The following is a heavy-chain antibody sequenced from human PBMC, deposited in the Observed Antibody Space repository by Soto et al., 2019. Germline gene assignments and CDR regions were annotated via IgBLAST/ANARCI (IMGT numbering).Heavy chain of an antibody. CDR3: TRGDRFGMDV. D-gene: IGHD3-3*01. CDR2: IYYSGST. V-gene: IGHV4-30-4*01. J-gene: IGHJ6*02. CDR1: GGSISSGDYY. Sequence: TLSLTCTVFGGSISSGDYYWSWIRQPPGKGLEWIGFIYYSGSTYYNPSLKSRLTISVDTSKNQFSLMLRSVTAADTAVYYCTRGDRFGMDVWGQGTTVTVSS.